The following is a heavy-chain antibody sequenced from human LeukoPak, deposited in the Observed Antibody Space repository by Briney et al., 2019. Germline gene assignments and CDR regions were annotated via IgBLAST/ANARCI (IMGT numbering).Heavy chain of an antibody. V-gene: IGHV3-21*01. CDR1: GFTFKNYA. CDR2: ISSSSSYI. D-gene: IGHD3-10*01. J-gene: IGHJ4*02. Sequence: GGSLRLSCVVSGFTFKNYAMHWVRQAPGKGLQWVSSISSSSSYIYYADSLKGRFTISRDNAKNSLYLQMNSLRAEDTAVYYCAREAYGSGSYYSAPVDYWGQGTLVTVSS. CDR3: AREAYGSGSYYSAPVDY.